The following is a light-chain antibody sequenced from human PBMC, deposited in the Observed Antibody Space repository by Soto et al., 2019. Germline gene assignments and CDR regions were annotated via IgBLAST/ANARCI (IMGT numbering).Light chain of an antibody. J-gene: IGKJ2*01. Sequence: DIQLTQSPSCLSASVGDRVTITCRTSQGIGSYLAWYQQKPGKAPKILIYAASTLQSGVPSRFSGSGSGTEFTLTISSLQPEDVATYYCQQLNSYPYTFGQGTKLEIK. CDR2: AAS. CDR1: QGIGSY. CDR3: QQLNSYPYT. V-gene: IGKV1-9*01.